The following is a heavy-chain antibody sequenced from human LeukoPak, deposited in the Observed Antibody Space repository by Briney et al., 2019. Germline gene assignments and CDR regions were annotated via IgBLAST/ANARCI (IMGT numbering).Heavy chain of an antibody. CDR2: ISGSGDNT. Sequence: GGSLRLSCAASGFTFSSYAMSWVRQAPGKGLEWVSGISGSGDNTYYADSVKGRFTISRDNSKNTLYVQVNSLGTEDTAAYYCAKGSYCDSSGSFYFDYWGQGTLVTVSS. CDR1: GFTFSSYA. V-gene: IGHV3-23*01. CDR3: AKGSYCDSSGSFYFDY. J-gene: IGHJ4*02. D-gene: IGHD3-22*01.